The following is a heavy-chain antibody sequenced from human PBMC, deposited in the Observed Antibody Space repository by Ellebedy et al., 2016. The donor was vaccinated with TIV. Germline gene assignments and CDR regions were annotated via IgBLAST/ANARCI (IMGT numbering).Heavy chain of an antibody. J-gene: IGHJ4*02. CDR2: IYYSGNT. CDR3: AREYGGNPQDYFDF. D-gene: IGHD4-23*01. CDR1: GGSISKSIYY. V-gene: IGHV4-39*02. Sequence: MPSETLSLTCNVSGGSISKSIYYWGWIRQPPGKGLEWIGSIYYSGNTYYNPSLKSRVTISVDTSKNQFSLKLSSVTAADTAVYYCAREYGGNPQDYFDFWGRGILVTVSS.